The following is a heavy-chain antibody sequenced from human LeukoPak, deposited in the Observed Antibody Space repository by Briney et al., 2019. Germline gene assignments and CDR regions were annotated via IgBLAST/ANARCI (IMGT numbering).Heavy chain of an antibody. V-gene: IGHV4-59*01. CDR1: GGSIRDYY. Sequence: PSETLSLTCTVSGGSIRDYYWSWFRQAPGKGLEWIGYIHYSGNTKYNPSLKSRVIISLDTSKNQLSLKVTSVTAADTAVYYCAREPGVNDFWSSGPLDPRSWLDPWGQGTLVTVSS. J-gene: IGHJ5*02. CDR3: AREPGVNDFWSSGPLDPRSWLDP. D-gene: IGHD3-3*01. CDR2: IHYSGNT.